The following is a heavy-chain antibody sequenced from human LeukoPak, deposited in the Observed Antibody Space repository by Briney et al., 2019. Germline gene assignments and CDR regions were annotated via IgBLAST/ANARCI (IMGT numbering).Heavy chain of an antibody. V-gene: IGHV3-48*04. J-gene: IGHJ4*02. D-gene: IGHD2-2*02. CDR2: IDGSSSTI. CDR1: GFTFSNYP. CDR3: ARDRSYSIPD. Sequence: GGSLRLSCVASGFTFSNYPMIWVRQAPGKGLEWLSYIDGSSSTIYYEASVKGRFTISRDSAKNSVYLQMNSLRVKDTAVYYCARDRSYSIPDWGQGTLVTVSS.